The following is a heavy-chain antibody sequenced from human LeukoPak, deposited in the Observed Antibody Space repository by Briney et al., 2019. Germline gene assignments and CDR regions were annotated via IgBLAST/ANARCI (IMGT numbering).Heavy chain of an antibody. J-gene: IGHJ6*02. V-gene: IGHV3-30*18. D-gene: IGHD3-10*01. CDR1: GFTFSSYG. Sequence: GGSLRLSCAASGFTFSSYGMHWVRRAPGKGLEWVAVISYDGSNKYYADSVKGRFTISRDNSKNTLYLQMNSLRAEDTAVYYCAKDLTTMVRGVMYGMDVWGQGTTVTVSS. CDR2: ISYDGSNK. CDR3: AKDLTTMVRGVMYGMDV.